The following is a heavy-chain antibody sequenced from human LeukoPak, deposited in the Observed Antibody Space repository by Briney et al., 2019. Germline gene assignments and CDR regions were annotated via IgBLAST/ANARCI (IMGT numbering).Heavy chain of an antibody. V-gene: IGHV3-30-3*01. CDR1: KFMFSAYN. Sequence: GGSLRLSCAASKFMFSAYNMHWVRQVPGKGLEWLAIISHDGNTGHYADSVKGRFTISRDNSKDTVDLQTNSLRADDTAVYYCARDFNWAFDYWGQGTLVTVSS. CDR2: ISHDGNTG. CDR3: ARDFNWAFDY. D-gene: IGHD3-16*01. J-gene: IGHJ4*02.